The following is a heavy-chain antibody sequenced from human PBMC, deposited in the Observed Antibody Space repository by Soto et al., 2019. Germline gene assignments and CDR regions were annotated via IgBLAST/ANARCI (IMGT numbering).Heavy chain of an antibody. J-gene: IGHJ6*02. D-gene: IGHD2-2*01. V-gene: IGHV5-10-1*01. Sequence: PGGCLKISCKGSGYSFTSYWISLVRDMPGKGLEWMGRIDPSDSYTNDSPSFQGHVTISADKSISTAYLQWSSLKASDTAMCYCARLPVRNYYYYGMDVWGQGTTVTVSS. CDR3: ARLPVRNYYYYGMDV. CDR2: IDPSDSYT. CDR1: GYSFTSYW.